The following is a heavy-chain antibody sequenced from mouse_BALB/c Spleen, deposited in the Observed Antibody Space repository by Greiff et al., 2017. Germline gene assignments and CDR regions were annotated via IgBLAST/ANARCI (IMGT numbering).Heavy chain of an antibody. D-gene: IGHD2-14*01. J-gene: IGHJ1*01. CDR1: GDSITSGY. CDR2: ISYSGST. V-gene: IGHV3-8*02. Sequence: DVKLQESGPSLVKPSQTLSLTCSVTGDSITSGYWNWIRKFPGNKLEYMGYISYSGSTYYNPSLKSRISITRDTSKNQYYLQLNSVTTEDTATDYCARRSDRYGYFDDWGAGTTVTVAS. CDR3: ARRSDRYGYFDD.